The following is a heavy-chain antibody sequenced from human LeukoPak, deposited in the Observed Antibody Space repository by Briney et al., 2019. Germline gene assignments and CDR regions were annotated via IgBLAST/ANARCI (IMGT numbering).Heavy chain of an antibody. CDR1: GYTFTSYY. D-gene: IGHD3-22*01. J-gene: IGHJ4*02. CDR3: ASRGGSDSSGSYKSYYFDY. Sequence: APVKVSCKASGYTFTSYYMHWVRQAPRQGLEWMGIINPSSGTTTYAQKFQGRVTMTRDTSTSTVYMELSSLRSEDTAVYYCASRGGSDSSGSYKSYYFDYWGQGTLVTVSS. V-gene: IGHV1-46*01. CDR2: INPSSGTT.